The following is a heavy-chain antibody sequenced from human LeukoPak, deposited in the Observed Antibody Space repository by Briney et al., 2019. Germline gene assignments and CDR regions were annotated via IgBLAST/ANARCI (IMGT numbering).Heavy chain of an antibody. CDR3: ARDPGSGSYLTYYYYYYMDV. J-gene: IGHJ6*03. V-gene: IGHV3-21*01. CDR1: GFTFSSYS. D-gene: IGHD3-10*01. Sequence: GGSLRLSCAASGFTFSSYSMNWVRQAPGKGLEWVSSISSSSSYIYYADSVKGRFTISRDNAKNSLYLQMNSLRAEDTAVYYCARDPGSGSYLTYYYYYYMDVWGKGTTVTVSS. CDR2: ISSSSSYI.